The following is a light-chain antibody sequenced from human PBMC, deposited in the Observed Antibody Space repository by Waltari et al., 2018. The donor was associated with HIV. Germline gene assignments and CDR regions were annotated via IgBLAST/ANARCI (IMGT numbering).Light chain of an antibody. CDR2: EVS. Sequence: QSALTQPPSASGSPGQSVTISCTGTSSDVGGYNYVSWYQQHPGKAPKLMIYEVSNRPSGVPDRFSGSKSGNTASLTVSGLQAEDEADYYCSLYAGSNNYVFGTGTKVTVL. CDR1: SSDVGGYNY. V-gene: IGLV2-8*01. J-gene: IGLJ1*01. CDR3: SLYAGSNNYV.